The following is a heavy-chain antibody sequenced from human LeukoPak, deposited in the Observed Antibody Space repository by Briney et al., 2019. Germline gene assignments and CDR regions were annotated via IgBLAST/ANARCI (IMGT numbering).Heavy chain of an antibody. Sequence: PGGSLRLSCAASGFTFSNYWMSWVRQAPGKGLEWVANIKQDGSEKYYVDSVKGRFTISRDNAKNSLYLQMNSLRAEDTALYYCAKDTAAVLRFFDYWGQGTLVTVSS. V-gene: IGHV3-7*03. J-gene: IGHJ4*02. CDR3: AKDTAAVLRFFDY. CDR2: IKQDGSEK. D-gene: IGHD3-3*01. CDR1: GFTFSNYW.